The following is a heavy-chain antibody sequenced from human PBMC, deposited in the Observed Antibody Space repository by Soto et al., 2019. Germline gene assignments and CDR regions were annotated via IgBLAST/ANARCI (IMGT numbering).Heavy chain of an antibody. D-gene: IGHD3-22*01. V-gene: IGHV2-5*02. Sequence: QITLKESGPPLVKPTQTLTLTCTFSEFSLSTRGMGVGWIRQPPGKALEWLAVINWDDDKRYSPSLKSRLTITKDTSKNQVVLTMTNMDPVDTGTYYCAHYSEDSGYFLIYLDSWGQGTLVTVCS. CDR1: EFSLSTRGMG. CDR3: AHYSEDSGYFLIYLDS. CDR2: INWDDDK. J-gene: IGHJ4*02.